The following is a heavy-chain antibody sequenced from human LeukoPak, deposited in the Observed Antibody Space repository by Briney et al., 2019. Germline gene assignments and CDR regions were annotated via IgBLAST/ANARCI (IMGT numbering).Heavy chain of an antibody. CDR2: INSDGSST. J-gene: IGHJ4*02. D-gene: IGHD3-9*01. V-gene: IGHV3-74*01. Sequence: GGSLRLSCAASGFAFSSYGMSWVRQAPGKGLVWVSRINSDGSSTSYADSVKGRFTISRDNAKNTLYLQMNSLRAEDTAVYYCARGEAYDILTGHVDYWGQGTLVTVSS. CDR3: ARGEAYDILTGHVDY. CDR1: GFAFSSYG.